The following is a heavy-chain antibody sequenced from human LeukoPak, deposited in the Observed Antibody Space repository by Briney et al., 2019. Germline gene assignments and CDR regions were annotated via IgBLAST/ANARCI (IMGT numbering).Heavy chain of an antibody. Sequence: GGSLRLSCAASGFTFSSYGMHWVRQAPGKRLEWVAVISYDGSNKYYAGSVKGRFTISRDNSKNTLYLQMNSLRAEDTAVYYCAKDISEGYCSSTSCYYYYGMDVWGQGTTVTVSS. CDR1: GFTFSSYG. D-gene: IGHD2-2*01. CDR2: ISYDGSNK. J-gene: IGHJ6*02. V-gene: IGHV3-30*18. CDR3: AKDISEGYCSSTSCYYYYGMDV.